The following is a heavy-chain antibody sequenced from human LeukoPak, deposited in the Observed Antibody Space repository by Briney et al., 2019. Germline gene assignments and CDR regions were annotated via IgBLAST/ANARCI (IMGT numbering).Heavy chain of an antibody. CDR3: ARGQHYDVLTGRFFNWFDP. Sequence: PSETLSLTCAVYGGSFSGYYWSWIRQPPGKALEWIGEINHSGSTNYNPSVKSRVTISLDSSNNQFSLKLTSVTAADTAVYCARGQHYDVLTGRFFNWFDPWGQGTLVTVSS. CDR1: GGSFSGYY. D-gene: IGHD3-9*01. J-gene: IGHJ5*02. CDR2: INHSGST. V-gene: IGHV4-34*01.